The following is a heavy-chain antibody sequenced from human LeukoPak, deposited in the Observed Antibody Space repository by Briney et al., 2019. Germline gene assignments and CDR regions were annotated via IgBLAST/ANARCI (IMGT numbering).Heavy chain of an antibody. J-gene: IGHJ5*02. V-gene: IGHV1-8*01. Sequence: ASVKVSCKASGYTFTSCDINWVRQATGQGLEWMGWMNPNSGNTGYAQKFQGRVTMTRNTSISTAYMELSSLRSEDTAVYYCARRRVGYSGYDSWGQGTLVTVSS. CDR3: ARRRVGYSGYDS. CDR1: GYTFTSCD. CDR2: MNPNSGNT. D-gene: IGHD5-12*01.